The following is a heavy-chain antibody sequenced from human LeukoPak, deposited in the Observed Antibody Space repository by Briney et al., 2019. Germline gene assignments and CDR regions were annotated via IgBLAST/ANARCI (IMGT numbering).Heavy chain of an antibody. Sequence: TGGSLRLSCAASGFTFSSYWMHWVRQAPGKGLVWVSRINSDGSSTSYADSVKGRFTISRDNAKNTLYLQMNSLRAEDTAVYYCAVRAVGATLDYWGQGTLVTVSS. V-gene: IGHV3-74*01. CDR2: INSDGSST. CDR3: AVRAVGATLDY. J-gene: IGHJ4*02. D-gene: IGHD1-26*01. CDR1: GFTFSSYW.